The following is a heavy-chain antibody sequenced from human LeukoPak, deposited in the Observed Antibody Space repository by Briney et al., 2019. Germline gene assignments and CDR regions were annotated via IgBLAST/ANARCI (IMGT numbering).Heavy chain of an antibody. V-gene: IGHV3-7*01. Sequence: RPGGSLRLSCEASGFTFSNYWMTWVRQAPGKGLEWVANIDQDESERYYVDSVKGRFTISRDNAKNSLYLQMNSLRAEDTAVYYCARDLIAVAGNWFDPWGQGTLVTVSS. CDR1: GFTFSNYW. CDR3: ARDLIAVAGNWFDP. CDR2: IDQDESER. D-gene: IGHD6-19*01. J-gene: IGHJ5*02.